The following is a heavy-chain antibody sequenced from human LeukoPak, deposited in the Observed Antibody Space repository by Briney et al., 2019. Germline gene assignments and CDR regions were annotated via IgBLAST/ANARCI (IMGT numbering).Heavy chain of an antibody. CDR2: IRTDGSNT. D-gene: IGHD3-22*01. V-gene: IGHV3-74*01. CDR1: GFTFSSYW. J-gene: IGHJ4*02. CDR3: ARGPYYDSVHFDY. Sequence: PGGSLRLSCAASGFTFSSYWMHRVRQAPGKGLVWVSRIRTDGSNTNYADSVKGRFTISRDNAKNSLYLQMNSLRAEDTAVYYCARGPYYDSVHFDYWGQGTLVTVSS.